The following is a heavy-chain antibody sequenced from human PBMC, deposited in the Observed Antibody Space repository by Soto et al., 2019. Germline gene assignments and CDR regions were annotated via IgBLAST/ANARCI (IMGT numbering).Heavy chain of an antibody. CDR2: ISYDGSNK. Sequence: GGSLRLSCAASGFTFSSYAMHWVRQAPGKGLEWVAVISYDGSNKYYADSVKGRFTISRDNSKNTLYLQMNSLRAEDTAVYYCACLSITMVRGVIIWSPNDDAFDIWGQGTMVTVSS. V-gene: IGHV3-30-3*01. J-gene: IGHJ3*02. CDR1: GFTFSSYA. CDR3: ACLSITMVRGVIIWSPNDDAFDI. D-gene: IGHD3-10*01.